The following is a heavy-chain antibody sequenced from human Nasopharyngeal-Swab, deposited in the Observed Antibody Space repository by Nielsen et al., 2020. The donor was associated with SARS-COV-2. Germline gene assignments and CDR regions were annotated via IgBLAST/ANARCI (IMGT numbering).Heavy chain of an antibody. J-gene: IGHJ4*02. Sequence: GGSLRLSWVASEFTISSFSMTWVRQAPGKGLEWVADINEDGSDKYYVDSVKGRFTISRDNAKNSLFLQLNGLRAEDSAVYYCAASRGTAVDYFDYWGQGTLVTVSS. V-gene: IGHV3-7*01. CDR2: INEDGSDK. D-gene: IGHD3-16*01. CDR3: AASRGTAVDYFDY. CDR1: EFTISSFS.